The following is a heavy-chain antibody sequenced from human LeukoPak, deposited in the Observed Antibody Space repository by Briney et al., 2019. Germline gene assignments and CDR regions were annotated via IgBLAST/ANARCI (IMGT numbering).Heavy chain of an antibody. Sequence: GGSLRLSCAASGFTFSSYAMSWVRQAPGKGLEWVSAITGSGSSTYYADSVKGRFTISRDNSKNTLYLQMNSLRAEDTAVYYCAKAGIWQWLVPSYFDYWGQGTLVTVSS. J-gene: IGHJ4*02. CDR3: AKAGIWQWLVPSYFDY. D-gene: IGHD6-19*01. CDR1: GFTFSSYA. CDR2: ITGSGSST. V-gene: IGHV3-23*01.